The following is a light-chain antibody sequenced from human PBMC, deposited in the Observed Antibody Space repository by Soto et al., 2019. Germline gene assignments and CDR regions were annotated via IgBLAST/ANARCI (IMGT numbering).Light chain of an antibody. V-gene: IGKV3-11*01. CDR2: DTF. CDR1: QSFGTS. Sequence: EIVLTQFPATLSLSPGEEATLSCRASQSFGTSLAWYQQRPAQAPRLLIYDTFKVAAGVPARFSGSGSGAAFTLPIGGLEPEDFAVYYCQQGGSFGGGTKVEIK. CDR3: QQGGS. J-gene: IGKJ4*01.